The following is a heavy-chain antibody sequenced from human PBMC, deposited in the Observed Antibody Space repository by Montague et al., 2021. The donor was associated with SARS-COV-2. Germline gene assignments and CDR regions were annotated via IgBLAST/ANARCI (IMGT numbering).Heavy chain of an antibody. J-gene: IGHJ4*02. D-gene: IGHD3-10*01. V-gene: IGHV3-21*01. CDR2: ISSSSSYI. CDR1: GFTFSSYS. Sequence: SLRLSCAASGFTFSSYSMNWVRQAPGKGLEWVSSISSSSSYIYYADSVKGRFTISRDNAKNSLYLQMNSLRAEDTAVYYCARDFGYYYGSGSYPTLDYWGQGTLVTVSS. CDR3: ARDFGYYYGSGSYPTLDY.